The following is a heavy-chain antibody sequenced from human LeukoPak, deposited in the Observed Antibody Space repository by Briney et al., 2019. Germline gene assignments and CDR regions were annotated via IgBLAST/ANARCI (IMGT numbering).Heavy chain of an antibody. J-gene: IGHJ4*02. CDR3: ARQTFWSGYPPSDY. D-gene: IGHD3-3*01. V-gene: IGHV4-30-4*08. Sequence: SQTLSLTCTVSGGSLSSGDYYWSWIRQPPGKGLEWIGYIYYSGSTYYNPSLKSRVTISVDTSKNQFSLKLSSVTAADTAVYYCARQTFWSGYPPSDYWGQGTLVTVSS. CDR1: GGSLSSGDYY. CDR2: IYYSGST.